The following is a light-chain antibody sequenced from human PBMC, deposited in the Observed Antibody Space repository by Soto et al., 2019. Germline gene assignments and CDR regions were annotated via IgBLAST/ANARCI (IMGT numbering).Light chain of an antibody. V-gene: IGLV4-69*01. CDR2: LNSDGSH. CDR1: SGHSSYA. Sequence: QPVLTQSPSASASLGASVKLTCTLSSGHSSYAIAWHQQQPEKGPRFLMKLNSDGSHTKRDGIPDRFSGSSSGAERYLTISSLQSEDEADYYCQTWGNGYVVFGGGTKLTVL. J-gene: IGLJ2*01. CDR3: QTWGNGYVV.